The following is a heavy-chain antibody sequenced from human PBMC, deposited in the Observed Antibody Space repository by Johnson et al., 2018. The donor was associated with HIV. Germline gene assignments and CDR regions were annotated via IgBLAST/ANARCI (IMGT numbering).Heavy chain of an antibody. Sequence: QMLLVESGGGVVRPGGSLRLSCAASGFTFDDYGMSWVRQAPGKGLEWVAVISYDGSNKYYADSVKGRFTISRDNSKNTLYLQMNSLRAEDTAVYYCARVTLVLDIWGQGTMVTVSS. CDR1: GFTFDDYG. J-gene: IGHJ3*02. CDR2: ISYDGSNK. V-gene: IGHV3-30*03. CDR3: ARVTLVLDI. D-gene: IGHD4-23*01.